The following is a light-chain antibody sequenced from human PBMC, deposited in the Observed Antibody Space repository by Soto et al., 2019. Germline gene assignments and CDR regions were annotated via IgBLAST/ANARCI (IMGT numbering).Light chain of an antibody. V-gene: IGKV1-39*01. CDR3: QQSYSAPPT. CDR2: AAS. Sequence: DLQITHSPSSLSASVGDRVTMTGRASQSISSYLNWYQQKPGKAPNLLIYAASSLQSGVPSRFSGSESGTDFTLTISSLQPEDSATYYCQQSYSAPPTFGQGTKVDIK. J-gene: IGKJ1*01. CDR1: QSISSY.